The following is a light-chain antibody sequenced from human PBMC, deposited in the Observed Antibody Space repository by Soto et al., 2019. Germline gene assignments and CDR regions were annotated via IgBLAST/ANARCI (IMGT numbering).Light chain of an antibody. V-gene: IGLV2-23*01. Sequence: QSALTQPASVSGSPGQSITISCTGTSSDVGSYNLVSWYQQHPGKAPKLMIYEGSKRPSGVSNRFSGSKSGNTASLTISGRQAEDEADDYCCSYAGSSTDVVFGGGTKLTVL. CDR3: CSYAGSSTDVV. J-gene: IGLJ2*01. CDR2: EGS. CDR1: SSDVGSYNL.